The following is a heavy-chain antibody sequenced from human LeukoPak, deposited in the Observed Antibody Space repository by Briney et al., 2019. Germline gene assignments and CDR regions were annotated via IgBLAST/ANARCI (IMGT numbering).Heavy chain of an antibody. D-gene: IGHD6-19*01. CDR1: GGSISSYY. CDR3: ARSSSGFENYFDY. CDR2: IYYSGST. J-gene: IGHJ4*02. V-gene: IGHV4-59*01. Sequence: PSETLSPTCTVSGGSISSYYWSWIRQPPGKGLEWIGYIYYSGSTNYNPSLKSRVTISVDTSKNQFPLKLSSVTAADTAVYYCARSSSGFENYFDYWGQGTLVTVSS.